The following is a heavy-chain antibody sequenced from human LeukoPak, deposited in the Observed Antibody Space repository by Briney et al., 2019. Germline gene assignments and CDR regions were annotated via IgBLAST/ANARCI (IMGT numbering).Heavy chain of an antibody. D-gene: IGHD2-2*01. CDR1: GGSISSYY. CDR2: IYTSGST. CDR3: ARDRGGYCSSTSCYRGLDP. V-gene: IGHV4-4*07. J-gene: IGHJ5*02. Sequence: PSETLSLTCTVSGGSISSYYWSWTRQPAGKGLEWIGRIYTSGSTNYNPSLKSRVTMSVDTSKNQFSLKLSSVTAADTAVYYCARDRGGYCSSTSCYRGLDPWGQGTLVTVSS.